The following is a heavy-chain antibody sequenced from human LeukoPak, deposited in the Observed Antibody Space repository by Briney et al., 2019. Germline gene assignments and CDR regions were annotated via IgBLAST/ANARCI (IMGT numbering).Heavy chain of an antibody. CDR2: VNPMFDTT. J-gene: IGHJ4*02. D-gene: IGHD3/OR15-3a*01. CDR1: GGTFSNEV. V-gene: IGHV1-69*06. Sequence: SVKVSCKASGGTFSNEVISWVRLAPGQGLEWMGRVNPMFDTTNYAPKFQGRVTITADKSTNTDYMELSRLTSEDTAFDCCARGPTSDLRTGFFFGYFDDWGQGTLVTVSS. CDR3: ARGPTSDLRTGFFFGYFDD.